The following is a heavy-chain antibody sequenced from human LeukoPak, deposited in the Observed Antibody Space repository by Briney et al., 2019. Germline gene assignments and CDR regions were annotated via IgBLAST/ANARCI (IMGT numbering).Heavy chain of an antibody. CDR2: IYSGGST. D-gene: IGHD6-19*01. CDR3: ARDSAVAGRLRY. V-gene: IGHV3-66*01. J-gene: IGHJ4*02. Sequence: GGSLRLSCAASGFTFSNYWMSWVRQAPGKGLEWVSVIYSGGSTYYADSVKGRFTISRDNSKNTLYLQMNSLRAEDTAVYYCARDSAVAGRLRYWGQGTLVTVSS. CDR1: GFTFSNYW.